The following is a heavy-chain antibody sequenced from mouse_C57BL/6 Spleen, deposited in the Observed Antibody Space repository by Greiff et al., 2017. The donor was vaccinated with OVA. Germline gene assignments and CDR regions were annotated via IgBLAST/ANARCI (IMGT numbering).Heavy chain of an antibody. CDR3: ASLNGDY. CDR2: ILPGSGST. D-gene: IGHD1-3*01. Sequence: VQLQQSGAELMKPGASVKLSCKATGYTFTGYWIEWVKQRPGHGLEWIGQILPGSGSTNYNEKFKGKTTFTADTTSNTAYMQLSRLTTEDSAIYRSASLNGDYWGQGTTLTVSS. V-gene: IGHV1-9*01. J-gene: IGHJ2*01. CDR1: GYTFTGYW.